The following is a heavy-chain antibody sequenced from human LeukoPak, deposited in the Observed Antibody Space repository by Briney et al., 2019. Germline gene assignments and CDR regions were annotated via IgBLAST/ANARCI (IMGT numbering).Heavy chain of an antibody. V-gene: IGHV4-61*08. Sequence: SETLSLTCTVSGGSISSGDSISDYYWSWIRQPPGKGLEWIGYIYYSGSTNYNPSLKSRVTISIDTSKNQFSLKLTSVTAADTAVYFCARDGKISPYSGMDVWGQGTTVTVSS. D-gene: IGHD1-26*01. CDR1: GGSISSGDSISDYY. CDR3: ARDGKISPYSGMDV. CDR2: IYYSGST. J-gene: IGHJ6*02.